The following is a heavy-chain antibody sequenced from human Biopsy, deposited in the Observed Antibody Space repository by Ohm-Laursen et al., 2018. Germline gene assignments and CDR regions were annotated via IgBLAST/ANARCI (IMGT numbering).Heavy chain of an antibody. D-gene: IGHD3-3*01. CDR1: GGSVSGYY. CDR2: IYHNGAT. CDR3: ARVRGSGFFAFDI. V-gene: IGHV4-59*02. J-gene: IGHJ3*02. Sequence: TLSLTCSVYGGSVSGYYWSWIRQTSGTGLAWIGQIYHNGATNYSPSLSLQGRVSVSIDTSENTFSLTLTSLTRTDTDVYYFARVRGSGFFAFDIWGRGTTVSVSS.